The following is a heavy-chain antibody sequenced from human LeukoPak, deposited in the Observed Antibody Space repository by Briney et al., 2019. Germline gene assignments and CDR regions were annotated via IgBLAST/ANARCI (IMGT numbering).Heavy chain of an antibody. CDR1: GGSISSYY. Sequence: KPSETLSLACTVSGGSISSYYWSWIRQPPGKGLEWLGYIYYSGSTNYNPSLKSRVTISVDTSKNQFSLKLSSVTAADTAVYYCARGLRYFDWLPRDYNWFDPWGQGTLVTVSS. CDR2: IYYSGST. CDR3: ARGLRYFDWLPRDYNWFDP. D-gene: IGHD3-9*01. J-gene: IGHJ5*02. V-gene: IGHV4-59*01.